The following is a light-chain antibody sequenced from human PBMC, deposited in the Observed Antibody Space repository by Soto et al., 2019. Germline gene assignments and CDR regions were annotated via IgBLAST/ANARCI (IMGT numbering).Light chain of an antibody. CDR3: GAGDSSLSGKGV. Sequence: QSVLTQPPSVSAAPGQKVTLSCSGSSSNIGSNYVSWYQQVPGTAPKLLIYENNKRPSGIPDRFSGSKSGTSATLGITGLQTGDEAEEYGGAGDSSLSGKGVVGGGTKLTVL. CDR1: SSNIGSNY. J-gene: IGLJ3*02. V-gene: IGLV1-51*02. CDR2: ENN.